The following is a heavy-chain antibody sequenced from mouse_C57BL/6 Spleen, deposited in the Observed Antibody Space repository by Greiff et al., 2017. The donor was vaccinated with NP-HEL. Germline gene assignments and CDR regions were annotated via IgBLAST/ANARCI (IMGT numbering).Heavy chain of an antibody. J-gene: IGHJ2*01. CDR1: GYTFTSYW. CDR3: ARGEAYFDY. Sequence: QVQLQQPGAELVKPGASVKMSCKASGYTFTSYWITWVKQRPGQGLEWIGDIYPGSGSTNYNEKFKSKATLTVDTSSSTAYMQLSSLTSDDAAVYYCARGEAYFDYWGQGTTLTVSS. CDR2: IYPGSGST. V-gene: IGHV1-55*01.